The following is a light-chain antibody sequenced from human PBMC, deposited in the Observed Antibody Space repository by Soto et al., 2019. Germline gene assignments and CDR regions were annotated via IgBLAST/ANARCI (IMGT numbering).Light chain of an antibody. CDR3: QQYYRTPIT. J-gene: IGKJ4*01. Sequence: DIVMAQSPDSLTVSLGERATINCRSRQSVLYSSNNKNYLAWYQHKQGQPPKLLIYWASTRDSGVPDRFSGSGSGTDLTITISSLQAEDGEVYSGQQYYRTPITFGGGTKVDI. V-gene: IGKV4-1*01. CDR1: QSVLYSSNNKNY. CDR2: WAS.